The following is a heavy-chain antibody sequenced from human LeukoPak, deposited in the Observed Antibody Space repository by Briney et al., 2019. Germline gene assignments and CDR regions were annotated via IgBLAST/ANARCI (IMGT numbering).Heavy chain of an antibody. CDR3: ARHEGWLQAFDI. CDR2: IYYSGST. D-gene: IGHD5-24*01. V-gene: IGHV4-59*08. CDR1: GGSISSYY. Sequence: SETLSLTCTVSGGSISSYYWSWFRQPPGKGLEWIGYIYYSGSTNYNPSLKSRVTISVDTSKNQFSLKLSSVTAADTAVYYCARHEGWLQAFDIWGQGTMVTVSS. J-gene: IGHJ3*02.